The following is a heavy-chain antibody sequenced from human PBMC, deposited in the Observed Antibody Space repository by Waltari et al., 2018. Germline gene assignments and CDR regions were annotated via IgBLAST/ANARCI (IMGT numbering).Heavy chain of an antibody. J-gene: IGHJ6*02. V-gene: IGHV3-23*01. CDR1: GFTFSSYA. CDR2: ISGSGGST. CDR3: AKDCRIQLWVTPLYYYYGMDV. D-gene: IGHD5-18*01. Sequence: EVQLLESGGGLVQPGGSLRLSCAASGFTFSSYAMSWVRQAPGKGLGWVSVISGSGGSTYYADSLKGRFTISRDNSKNTLYLQMNSLRAEDTAVYYCAKDCRIQLWVTPLYYYYGMDVWGQGP.